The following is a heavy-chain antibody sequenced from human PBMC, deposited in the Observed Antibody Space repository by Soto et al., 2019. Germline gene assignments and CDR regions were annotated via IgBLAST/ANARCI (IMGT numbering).Heavy chain of an antibody. Sequence: ASVKVSCKASGSAFKSYDVHWVRQAPGQGLEWMGWISAYNGNTNYAQKLQGRVTMTTDTSTSTAYMELRSLRSDDTAVYYCARDRGSYALDYWGQGTLVTVSS. J-gene: IGHJ4*02. CDR2: ISAYNGNT. V-gene: IGHV1-18*01. CDR1: GSAFKSYD. CDR3: ARDRGSYALDY. D-gene: IGHD1-26*01.